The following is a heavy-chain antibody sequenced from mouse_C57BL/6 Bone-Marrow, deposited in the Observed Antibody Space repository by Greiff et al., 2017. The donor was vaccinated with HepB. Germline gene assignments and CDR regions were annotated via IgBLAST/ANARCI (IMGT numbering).Heavy chain of an antibody. J-gene: IGHJ2*01. D-gene: IGHD2-3*01. V-gene: IGHV1-64*01. CDR2: IQPNSGST. CDR3: ARGADGNLDY. Sequence: VQLQQSGAELVKPGDSVKLSCTASGYTFTSDWMHWVKQRPGQGLEWIGMIQPNSGSTNYNEKFKSKATLTVDKSSSTAYMQLSSLTSEDAAVDYCARGADGNLDYWGKGTTLTVSS. CDR1: GYTFTSDW.